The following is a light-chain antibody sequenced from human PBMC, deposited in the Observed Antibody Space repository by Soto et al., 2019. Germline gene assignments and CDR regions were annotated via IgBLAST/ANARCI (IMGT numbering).Light chain of an antibody. Sequence: IHMTQSPSSLSASVGDRVTITCRASQGIRNDLGWYQQKPGKAPKALIYDASRLGSGVPSRFSGSRSGAEFTLTINSLQSEDFAVYYCQPYNNWPLTFGGGTKVDIK. CDR2: DAS. CDR1: QGIRND. CDR3: QPYNNWPLT. V-gene: IGKV1-17*01. J-gene: IGKJ4*02.